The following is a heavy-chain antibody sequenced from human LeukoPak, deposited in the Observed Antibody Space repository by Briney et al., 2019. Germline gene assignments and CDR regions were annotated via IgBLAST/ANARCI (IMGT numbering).Heavy chain of an antibody. V-gene: IGHV3-30*18. Sequence: GGSLRLSCAASGFTFSIYGTHWVRQAPGKGLEWVAVIADDGKTTYYADSAKGRFTISRDNSKNTLHLQMNSLRPEDTAVYYCAKHSSSTMSHDYWGQGTLVTVSS. J-gene: IGHJ4*02. D-gene: IGHD6-6*01. CDR1: GFTFSIYG. CDR3: AKHSSSTMSHDY. CDR2: IADDGKTT.